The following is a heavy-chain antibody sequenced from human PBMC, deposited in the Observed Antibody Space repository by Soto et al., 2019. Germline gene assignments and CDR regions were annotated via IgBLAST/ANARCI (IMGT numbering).Heavy chain of an antibody. CDR1: GFTFSSYW. Sequence: GGSLRLSCAASGFTFSSYWMHWVRQAPGKGLVWVSRINSDGSSTSYADSVKGRFTISRDNAKNTLYLQMNSLRAEDTAVYYCARVLRAKGGYDSHCLGYWGQGTLVTVSS. CDR3: ARVLRAKGGYDSHCLGY. D-gene: IGHD5-12*01. CDR2: INSDGSST. J-gene: IGHJ4*02. V-gene: IGHV3-74*01.